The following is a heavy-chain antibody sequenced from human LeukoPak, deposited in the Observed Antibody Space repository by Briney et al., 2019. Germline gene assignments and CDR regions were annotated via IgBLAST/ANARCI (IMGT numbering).Heavy chain of an antibody. CDR1: GFTFSDYY. Sequence: GSLRLSCAASGFTFSDYYMTWIRQAPGKGLDWVSHIDRSGDTVFYADSVKGRFTMSRDNAKNSLHLQMNSLRPEDSAVYYCGLSSIRPSYYYGIDVRGQGTTVSVSS. J-gene: IGHJ6*02. CDR3: GLSSIRPSYYYGIDV. CDR2: IDRSGDTV. V-gene: IGHV3-11*01. D-gene: IGHD2-2*01.